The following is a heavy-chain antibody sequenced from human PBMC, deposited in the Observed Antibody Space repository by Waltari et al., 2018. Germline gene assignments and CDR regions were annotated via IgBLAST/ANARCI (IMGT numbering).Heavy chain of an antibody. D-gene: IGHD4-17*01. CDR1: GGSISSSSYY. CDR2: IYYSGST. Sequence: QLQLQESGPGLVKPSETLSLTCTVSGGSISSSSYYWGWIRQPPGTGLEWIGSIYYSGSTYYNPSLKSRVTISVDTSKNQFSLKLSSVTAADTAVYYCARDGRVYGDDYYYYGMDVWGQGTTVTVSS. J-gene: IGHJ6*02. V-gene: IGHV4-39*07. CDR3: ARDGRVYGDDYYYYGMDV.